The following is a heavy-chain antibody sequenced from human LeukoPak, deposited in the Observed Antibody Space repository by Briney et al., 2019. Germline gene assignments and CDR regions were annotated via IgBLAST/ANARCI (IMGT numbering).Heavy chain of an antibody. CDR3: ARRSWSDAFDI. CDR2: ISYDGSNK. CDR1: GFTFTDYF. J-gene: IGHJ3*02. D-gene: IGHD2-8*02. V-gene: IGHV3-30-3*01. Sequence: PGGSLRLSCVASGFTFTDYFMSWVRQAPGKGLEWVAVISYDGSNKYYADSVKGRFTISRDNSKNTLYLQMNSLRAEDTAVYYCARRSWSDAFDIWGQGTMVTVSS.